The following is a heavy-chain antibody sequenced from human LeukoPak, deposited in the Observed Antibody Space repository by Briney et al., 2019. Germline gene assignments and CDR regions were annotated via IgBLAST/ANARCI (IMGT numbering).Heavy chain of an antibody. CDR2: ISYDGGNK. D-gene: IGHD6-19*01. CDR3: ARYSSGWKRGNFDY. Sequence: PGGSLRLSCAASGFTFSSYAMHWVRQAPGKGLEWVAVISYDGGNKYYADSVKGRFTISRDNSKNTLYLQMNSLRAEDTAVYYCARYSSGWKRGNFDYWGQGTLVTVSS. V-gene: IGHV3-30-3*01. J-gene: IGHJ4*02. CDR1: GFTFSSYA.